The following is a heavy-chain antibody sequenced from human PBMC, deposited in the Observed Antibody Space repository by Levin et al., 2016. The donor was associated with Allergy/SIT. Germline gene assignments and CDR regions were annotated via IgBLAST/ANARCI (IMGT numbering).Heavy chain of an antibody. J-gene: IGHJ3*02. CDR3: ARDLMYSYGSMNAFDI. D-gene: IGHD5-18*01. V-gene: IGHV3-11*01. Sequence: WIRQPPGKGLEWVSYISSSGSTIYYADSVKGRFTISRDNAKNSLYLQMNSLRAEDTAVYYCARDLMYSYGSMNAFDIWGQGTMVTVSS. CDR2: ISSSGSTI.